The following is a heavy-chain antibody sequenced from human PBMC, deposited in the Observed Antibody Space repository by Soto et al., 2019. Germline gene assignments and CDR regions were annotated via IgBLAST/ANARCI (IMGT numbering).Heavy chain of an antibody. J-gene: IGHJ3*02. CDR1: GYTFTSYA. Sequence: ASVKVSCKASGYTFTSYAMHWVRQAPGQRLEWMGWINAGNGNTKYSQKFQGRVTITRDTSASTAYMELSSLRSEDTAVYYSARQPMIVVVIGALDIWGQGTMVTVSS. V-gene: IGHV1-3*01. CDR3: ARQPMIVVVIGALDI. D-gene: IGHD3-22*01. CDR2: INAGNGNT.